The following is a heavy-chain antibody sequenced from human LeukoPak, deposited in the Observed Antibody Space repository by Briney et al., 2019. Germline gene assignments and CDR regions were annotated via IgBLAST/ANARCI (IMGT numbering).Heavy chain of an antibody. CDR1: GGSISSGDYY. D-gene: IGHD2-2*02. CDR2: IYYSGST. V-gene: IGHV4-30-4*01. J-gene: IGHJ5*02. Sequence: SETLSLTCTVSGGSISSGDYYWSWIRQPPGKGLEWIGYIYYSGSTYYNPSLKSRVTISVDTSKNQFSLKLSSVTAADTAVYYCARDHRQYCSSTSCYTEGFDPWGQGILVTVSS. CDR3: ARDHRQYCSSTSCYTEGFDP.